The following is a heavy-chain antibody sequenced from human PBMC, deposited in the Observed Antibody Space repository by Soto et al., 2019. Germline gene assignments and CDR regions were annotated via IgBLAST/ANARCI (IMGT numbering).Heavy chain of an antibody. CDR2: ISSDGGST. J-gene: IGHJ6*01. D-gene: IGHD6-13*01. V-gene: IGHV3-64D*06. CDR1: GFSFSIYA. Sequence: PGGSLRLSCSASGFSFSIYAMHWGRQAPGKGLEYVSTISSDGGSTYYADSVKGRFTITRDNFKNILYLQMGSLRAEDTALYYCVKDMGKEAASIRYPYGMDVWGQGTTVTVSS. CDR3: VKDMGKEAASIRYPYGMDV.